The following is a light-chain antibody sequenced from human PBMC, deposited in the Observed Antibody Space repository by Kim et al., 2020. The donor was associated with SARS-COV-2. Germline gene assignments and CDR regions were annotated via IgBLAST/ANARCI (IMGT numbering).Light chain of an antibody. CDR3: QSYDNNMSGWI. CDR1: SSNIGTGYD. CDR2: HNT. J-gene: IGLJ2*01. Sequence: RVTISCTGSSSNIGTGYDVHWYQQLPGTAPKLFISHNTNRPSGVPDRFSGSKSGTSASLAITGLQAEDEADYYCQSYDNNMSGWIFGGGTQLTVL. V-gene: IGLV1-40*01.